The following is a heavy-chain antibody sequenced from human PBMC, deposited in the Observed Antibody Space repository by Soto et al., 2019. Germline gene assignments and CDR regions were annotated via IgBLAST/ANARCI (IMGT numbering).Heavy chain of an antibody. D-gene: IGHD2-8*01. CDR2: TYYRSNLYS. V-gene: IGHV6-1*01. CDR3: ARASEGYAIEAFDI. Sequence: SQTLSLTCDISVDRVYSNTVAWNWISQSPSRGLEWLGRTYYRSNLYSDYALFVKGRITIKADTSKNQISLQLNSVTAEDSAVYYCARASEGYAIEAFDIWGRVSLVTVSX. J-gene: IGHJ4*02. CDR1: VDRVYSNTVA.